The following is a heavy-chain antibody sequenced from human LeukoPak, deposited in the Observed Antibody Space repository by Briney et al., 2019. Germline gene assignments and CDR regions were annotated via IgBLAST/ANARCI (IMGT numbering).Heavy chain of an antibody. J-gene: IGHJ4*02. D-gene: IGHD3-22*01. CDR1: GGTFSSYA. CDR2: IIPIFGTA. Sequence: SVKVSCKASGGTFSSYAISWVRQAPGQGLEWMGGIIPIFGTANYAQKFQGRITITADDSTSTTYMELSSLRSEDTAVYYCARVYLKRDYYDSSAYFSFDYWGQGTLVTVSS. CDR3: ARVYLKRDYYDSSAYFSFDY. V-gene: IGHV1-69*13.